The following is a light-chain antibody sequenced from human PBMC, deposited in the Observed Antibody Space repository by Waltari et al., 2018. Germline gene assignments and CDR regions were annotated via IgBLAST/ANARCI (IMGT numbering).Light chain of an antibody. CDR2: GAS. Sequence: DIQMTQSPSSVPASVGDRVNITCRASQDISSWLAWYQQKPGTAPKLLIYGASSLQTGVPSRFSGSRSGTDFTLTITNLQPEDFATYYCLQANSFPYTFGQGTKLEIK. J-gene: IGKJ2*01. V-gene: IGKV1-12*01. CDR3: LQANSFPYT. CDR1: QDISSW.